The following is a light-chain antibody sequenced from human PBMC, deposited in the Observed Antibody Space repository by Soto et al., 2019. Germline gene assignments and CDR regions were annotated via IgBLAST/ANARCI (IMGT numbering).Light chain of an antibody. CDR3: QQYGSSPWT. CDR1: QSVSSS. CDR2: GAS. V-gene: IGKV3-15*01. Sequence: EIVMTQSPATLSVSPGERATLSCRASQSVSSSLAWYQQKPGQAPRLLIYGASTRATGIPARFSGSGSGTEFTLTISSLQSEDFAVYYCQQYGSSPWTFGQGTKVDI. J-gene: IGKJ1*01.